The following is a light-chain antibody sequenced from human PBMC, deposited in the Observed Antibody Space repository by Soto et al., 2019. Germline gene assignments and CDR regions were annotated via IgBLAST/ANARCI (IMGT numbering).Light chain of an antibody. CDR1: QSVTSNY. Sequence: ETVLTQSPGTLSLSPGERATLSCRASQSVTSNYLAWYQQKPGQAPRLLIYGASIRATGIPDRFSGSGTGTDFILTISRLEPEDFAVYYCQQYGNSQTFGQGTKVDNK. V-gene: IGKV3-20*01. CDR2: GAS. J-gene: IGKJ1*01. CDR3: QQYGNSQT.